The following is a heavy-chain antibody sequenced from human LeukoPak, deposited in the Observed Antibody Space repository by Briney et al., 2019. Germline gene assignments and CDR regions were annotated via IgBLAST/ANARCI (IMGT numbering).Heavy chain of an antibody. D-gene: IGHD3-3*01. CDR3: ARDVSDFWSGFWFDP. CDR1: GGSISSYY. V-gene: IGHV4-59*01. J-gene: IGHJ5*02. Sequence: KPSETLSLTCTVSGGSISSYYWSWIRQPPGKGLEWIGYIYYSGSTNYNPSLKSRVTISVDTSKNQFSLKLSSVTAADTAVYYCARDVSDFWSGFWFDPWGQGTLVTVSS. CDR2: IYYSGST.